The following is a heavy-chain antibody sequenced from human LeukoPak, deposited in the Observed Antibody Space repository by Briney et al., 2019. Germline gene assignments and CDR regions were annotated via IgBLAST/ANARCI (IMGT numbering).Heavy chain of an antibody. CDR2: IHHSGST. V-gene: IGHV4-34*01. J-gene: IGHJ4*02. D-gene: IGHD2-2*01. CDR1: GGSFSGYY. CDR3: ARAGGVPAAYFDF. Sequence: PSETLSLTCAVYGGSFSGYYWSWIRQPPGKGLEWIGEIHHSGSTNYNPSLKSRVSIPVDTSKNQFSLELSSVTAADTAVYYCARAGGVPAAYFDFWGQGTLVTVSS.